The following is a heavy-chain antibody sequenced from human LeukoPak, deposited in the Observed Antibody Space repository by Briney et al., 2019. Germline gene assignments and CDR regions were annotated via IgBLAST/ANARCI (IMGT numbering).Heavy chain of an antibody. V-gene: IGHV3-21*01. J-gene: IGHJ4*02. D-gene: IGHD1-26*01. CDR2: ISSSSSYI. CDR3: ARVKVGATGRGFDY. CDR1: GFTFSSYS. Sequence: GGSLRLSCAAYGFTFSSYSMNWVRQAPGKGLEWVSSISSSSSYIYYADSVKGRFTVSRDNAKNSLYLQMNSLRAEDTAVYYCARVKVGATGRGFDYWGQGTLVTVSS.